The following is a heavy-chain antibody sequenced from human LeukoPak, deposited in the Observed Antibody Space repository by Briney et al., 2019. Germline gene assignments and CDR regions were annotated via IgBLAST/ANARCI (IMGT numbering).Heavy chain of an antibody. CDR1: GYIFVNFG. CDR3: ARDSSAYTRHFDY. Sequence: ASVKVSCKASGYIFVNFGISWVRQAPRQGLEWVGWISAYNGNTNYAQEFRGRVTMTTDTSTNTAYMELRNLGSDDTAMYFCARDSSAYTRHFDYWGQGSLVTVSS. CDR2: ISAYNGNT. J-gene: IGHJ4*02. D-gene: IGHD3-22*01. V-gene: IGHV1-18*01.